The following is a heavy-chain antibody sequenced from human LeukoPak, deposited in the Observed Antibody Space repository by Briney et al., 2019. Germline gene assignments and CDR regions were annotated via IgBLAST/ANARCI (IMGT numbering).Heavy chain of an antibody. Sequence: GGSLRLSCAASGFTFSNYAMHWVRQAPGKGLEWVAFIRFDGVNKYYADSVKGRFTISRDNAKNSLYLQMNSLRAGDTALYYCARTDSNIAARRIAFDYWGQGTLVTVSS. D-gene: IGHD6-6*01. J-gene: IGHJ4*02. CDR1: GFTFSNYA. V-gene: IGHV3-30*02. CDR2: IRFDGVNK. CDR3: ARTDSNIAARRIAFDY.